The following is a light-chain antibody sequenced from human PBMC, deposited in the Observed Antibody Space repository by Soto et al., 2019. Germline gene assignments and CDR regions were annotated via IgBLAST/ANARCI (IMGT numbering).Light chain of an antibody. Sequence: QSALTQPASVSGSPGQSITISCTGTSSDVGGYNYVSWYQQHPGKAPKLMIYDVSNRPSGVSNRFSGSKSGNTASLTISGIQAEDEDDYYCSSYTSSSTLGFGGGTKVTVL. V-gene: IGLV2-14*01. J-gene: IGLJ2*01. CDR3: SSYTSSSTLG. CDR1: SSDVGGYNY. CDR2: DVS.